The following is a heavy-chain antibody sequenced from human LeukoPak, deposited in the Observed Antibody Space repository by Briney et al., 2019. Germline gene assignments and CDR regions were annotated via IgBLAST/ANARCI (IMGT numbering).Heavy chain of an antibody. CDR1: GYTFTSYG. CDR3: ARSSLAVAGSVFDY. V-gene: IGHV1-18*01. J-gene: IGHJ4*02. CDR2: ISTYNGNT. Sequence: ASVKVSCKASGYTFTSYGISWVRQAPGQGLEWMGWISTYNGNTHYAQKLQGRVTMTTDTSTSTAYMELRSLRSDDTAVYYCARSSLAVAGSVFDYWGQGTLVTGSS. D-gene: IGHD6-19*01.